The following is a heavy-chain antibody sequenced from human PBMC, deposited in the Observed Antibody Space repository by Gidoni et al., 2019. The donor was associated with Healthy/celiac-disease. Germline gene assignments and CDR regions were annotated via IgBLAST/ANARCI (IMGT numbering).Heavy chain of an antibody. J-gene: IGHJ4*02. Sequence: EVQLLESGGGLVQPGGSLRLSCAASGFTFSSYAMSWVRQAPGKGLEWVSAISGSGGRTYYADSVKGRFTISRDNSKKTLSLQMNSLRAEDTAVYYCAKDGLWDYFDTSGYYPPFLDYWGQGTLVTVSS. V-gene: IGHV3-23*01. CDR1: GFTFSSYA. CDR2: ISGSGGRT. D-gene: IGHD3-22*01. CDR3: AKDGLWDYFDTSGYYPPFLDY.